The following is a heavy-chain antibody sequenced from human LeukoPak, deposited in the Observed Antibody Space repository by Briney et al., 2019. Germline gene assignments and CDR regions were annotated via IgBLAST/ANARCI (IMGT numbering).Heavy chain of an antibody. V-gene: IGHV3-48*03. D-gene: IGHD3-22*01. CDR1: GFTFNNYE. CDR2: ISGSGSII. J-gene: IGHJ3*02. Sequence: GGSLRLSCAASGFTFNNYEMNWVRQTPGRGLEWVSYISGSGSIIYYAESVRGRFTISRDNAKNSLYLQMNSLRVEDTALYYCARDRGGSVSYFFDAFDIWGQGTMVTVSS. CDR3: ARDRGGSVSYFFDAFDI.